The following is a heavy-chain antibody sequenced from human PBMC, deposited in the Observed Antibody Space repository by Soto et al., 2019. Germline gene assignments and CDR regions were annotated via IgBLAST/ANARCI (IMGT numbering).Heavy chain of an antibody. CDR2: IYYSGST. D-gene: IGHD6-19*01. J-gene: IGHJ6*02. CDR1: GGSISSGGYY. Sequence: SETLSLTCTVSGGSISSGGYYWNWIRQHPGKGLEWIAYIYYSGSTYYNPSLKSRVTISIDTSKNQFSLILSSVTAADTAVYYCAREGEYSSGWPRNGMDVSGQGTTVTVSS. V-gene: IGHV4-31*03. CDR3: AREGEYSSGWPRNGMDV.